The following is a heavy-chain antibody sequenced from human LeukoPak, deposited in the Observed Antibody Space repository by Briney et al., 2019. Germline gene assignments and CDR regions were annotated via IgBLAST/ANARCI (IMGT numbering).Heavy chain of an antibody. J-gene: IGHJ4*02. CDR1: GGSISSYY. CDR3: ARVRGDSSGYYYGITIFDY. Sequence: SENLSLNCTVSGGSISSYYWSWIRQPAGKGLEWIGRIYTSGSTNYNPSLKSRVTMSVDTSKNQFSLKLSSVTAADTAVYYCARVRGDSSGYYYGITIFDYWGQGTLVTVSS. V-gene: IGHV4-4*07. D-gene: IGHD3-22*01. CDR2: IYTSGST.